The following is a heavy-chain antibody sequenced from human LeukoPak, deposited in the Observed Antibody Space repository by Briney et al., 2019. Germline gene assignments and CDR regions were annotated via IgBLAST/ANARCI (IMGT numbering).Heavy chain of an antibody. D-gene: IGHD6-19*01. Sequence: PGRSLRLSCAASGFTFSSYDMHWVRQTPGKGLEWVAVTSYGGSDKYYADSVKGRFTISRDNSKSALYLQMNSLRVEDTAVYYCAKPASGWYTFDYWGQGTLVIVSS. V-gene: IGHV3-30*18. CDR2: TSYGGSDK. CDR3: AKPASGWYTFDY. J-gene: IGHJ4*02. CDR1: GFTFSSYD.